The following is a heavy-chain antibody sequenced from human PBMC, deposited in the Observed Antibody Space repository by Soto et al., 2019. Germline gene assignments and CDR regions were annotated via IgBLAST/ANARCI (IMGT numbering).Heavy chain of an antibody. CDR3: ARGDAVTMVRGVSPGWFDP. D-gene: IGHD3-10*01. CDR2: IYYSGST. Sequence: SETLSLTCTVSGGSISSGDYYWGWIRQPPGKGLEWIGYIYYSGSTYYNPSLKSRVTISVDTSKNQFSLKLSSVTAADTAVYYCARGDAVTMVRGVSPGWFDPWGQGTLVTVSS. CDR1: GGSISSGDYY. V-gene: IGHV4-30-4*01. J-gene: IGHJ5*02.